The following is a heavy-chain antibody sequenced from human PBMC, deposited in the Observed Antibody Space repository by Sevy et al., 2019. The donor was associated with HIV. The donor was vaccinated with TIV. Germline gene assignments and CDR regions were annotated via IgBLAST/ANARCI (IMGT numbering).Heavy chain of an antibody. D-gene: IGHD6-19*01. CDR3: AKELPGYQYDSSGNLDT. Sequence: GGSLRLSCAASGFTFSAYVMSWVRQAPGKGLEWVSGISGSGISIYYAGSVKGRFTISRDNSKNTLILQMNSLRAEDTAIYYCAKELPGYQYDSSGNLDTWGQGRLVTVFS. CDR2: ISGSGISI. V-gene: IGHV3-23*01. J-gene: IGHJ5*02. CDR1: GFTFSAYV.